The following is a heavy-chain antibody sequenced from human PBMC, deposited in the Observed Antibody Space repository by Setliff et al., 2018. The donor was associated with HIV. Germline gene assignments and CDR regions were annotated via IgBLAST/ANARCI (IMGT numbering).Heavy chain of an antibody. CDR2: IYPDDSHT. D-gene: IGHD3-22*01. J-gene: IGHJ4*02. Sequence: GESLKISCRGFGYSFGDYWIGWVRQKAGQGLESIGIIYPDDSHTRYSPSFQGQVTISADKSISTAYLQWRSLKASDTAMYYCARGGQYDSGGYYPPPAGRIDSWGQGTLVTVSS. V-gene: IGHV5-51*01. CDR1: GYSFGDYW. CDR3: ARGGQYDSGGYYPPPAGRIDS.